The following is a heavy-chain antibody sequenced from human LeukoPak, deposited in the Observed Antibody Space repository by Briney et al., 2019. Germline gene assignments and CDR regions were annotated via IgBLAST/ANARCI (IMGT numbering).Heavy chain of an antibody. D-gene: IGHD1-26*01. CDR1: GYTFTSYD. Sequence: GASVKVSCKASGYTFTSYDINWVRQAPGQGLEWMGWMNSNSGNTGYAQKFQGRVTMTRNTSISTAYMELSSLRSEDTAVYYRARGSRYEWELQPYAFDIWGQGTMVTVSS. J-gene: IGHJ3*02. CDR3: ARGSRYEWELQPYAFDI. CDR2: MNSNSGNT. V-gene: IGHV1-8*01.